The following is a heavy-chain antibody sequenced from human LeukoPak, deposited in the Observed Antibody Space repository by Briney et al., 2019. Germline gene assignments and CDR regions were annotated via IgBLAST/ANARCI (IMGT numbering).Heavy chain of an antibody. CDR2: INHSGST. V-gene: IGHV4-34*01. Sequence: SETLSLTCAVYGGSFSGYYWSWIRQPPGKGLEWIGEINHSGSTNYNPTLKSRVTISVDTSKNQFSLKLSSVTAADTAVYYCARVRYSSSFDYWGQGTLVTVS. D-gene: IGHD6-6*01. CDR3: ARVRYSSSFDY. J-gene: IGHJ4*02. CDR1: GGSFSGYY.